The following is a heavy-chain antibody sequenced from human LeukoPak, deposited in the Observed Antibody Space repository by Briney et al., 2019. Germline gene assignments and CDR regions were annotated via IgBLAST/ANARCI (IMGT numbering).Heavy chain of an antibody. CDR3: ARVGGWARDDYKGDVFHF. Sequence: GASVKVSCKASGYTFSNFGISWVRQAPGQGLEWMGWISPYKGITDYAQNLQDRVTLTTDTSTRTAYMELRSLRSDDTAIYYCARVGGWARDDYKGDVFHFWGQGTMVTVSS. V-gene: IGHV1-18*01. J-gene: IGHJ3*01. D-gene: IGHD6-19*01. CDR1: GYTFSNFG. CDR2: ISPYKGIT.